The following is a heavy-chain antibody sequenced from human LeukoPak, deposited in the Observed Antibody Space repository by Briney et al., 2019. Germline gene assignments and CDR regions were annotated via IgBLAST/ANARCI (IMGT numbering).Heavy chain of an antibody. CDR2: IKQDGSEK. CDR1: GFTFSSYW. Sequence: AGGSLRLSCAASGFTFSSYWMNWVRQAPGKRLEWGANIKQDGSEKYYVDSVKVRFTISRDNANNSLYLQMNSLRAEDTAVYYCARGRGGLLWFGEFNSWGQGTLVTVSS. J-gene: IGHJ4*02. CDR3: ARGRGGLLWFGEFNS. D-gene: IGHD3-10*01. V-gene: IGHV3-7*01.